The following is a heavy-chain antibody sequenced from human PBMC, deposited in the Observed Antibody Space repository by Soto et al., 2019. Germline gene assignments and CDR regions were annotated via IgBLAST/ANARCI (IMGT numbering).Heavy chain of an antibody. CDR1: GFTFDDYG. CDR2: VNWNGGST. D-gene: IGHD1-26*01. J-gene: IGHJ4*02. Sequence: EVQLVESGGGVLRPGGSLRLSCAASGFTFDDYGMSWARQAPGKGLEWVSGVNWNGGSTCYADSVKGRFTISRDNAKNSLYLQMNSLRAEDTAFYYCVRGASLNFDYWSQGTLVTVSS. V-gene: IGHV3-20*04. CDR3: VRGASLNFDY.